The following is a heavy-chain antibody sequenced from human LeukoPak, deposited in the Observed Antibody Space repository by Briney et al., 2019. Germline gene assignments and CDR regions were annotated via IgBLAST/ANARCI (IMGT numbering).Heavy chain of an antibody. V-gene: IGHV4-4*08. D-gene: IGHD6-19*01. Sequence: PSETLSLTCTVSGGHIDSFFWNWIRQPPGKGLECIGYIDNSGSTKYSPSLKSRITMSRDTSKKQFSLKLTSVTAADTAMYYCASGAGWLIDYWGQGTLVSVSS. CDR1: GGHIDSFF. CDR2: IDNSGST. CDR3: ASGAGWLIDY. J-gene: IGHJ4*02.